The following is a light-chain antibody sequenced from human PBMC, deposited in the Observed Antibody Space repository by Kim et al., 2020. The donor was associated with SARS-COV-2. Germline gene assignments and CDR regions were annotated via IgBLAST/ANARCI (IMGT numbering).Light chain of an antibody. V-gene: IGLV3-19*01. CDR2: GKN. CDR1: SLRSYY. CDR3: NSRDSSGNYFV. Sequence: SSELTQDPAVSVALGQTVRITCQGDSLRSYYASWYQQKPGQAPFLVIHGKNNRPSGIPDRFSCSSSGNTASLTITGAQAEDEADYYCNSRDSSGNYFVFG. J-gene: IGLJ1*01.